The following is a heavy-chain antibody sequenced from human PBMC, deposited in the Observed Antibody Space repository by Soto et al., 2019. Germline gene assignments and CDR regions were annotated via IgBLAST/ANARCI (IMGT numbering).Heavy chain of an antibody. CDR3: ARDAGHIHGYWHFDL. D-gene: IGHD2-8*01. J-gene: IGHJ2*01. CDR1: GGSISRYY. CDR2: IYYTGST. Sequence: SETLSLTCTVSGGSISRYYWSWIRQPPGKGLEWIGDIYYTGSTKFNSSLKSRVTMSLETPKNQFSLRLSSVTAADTAMYYCARDAGHIHGYWHFDLWGRGTLVPVSS. V-gene: IGHV4-59*01.